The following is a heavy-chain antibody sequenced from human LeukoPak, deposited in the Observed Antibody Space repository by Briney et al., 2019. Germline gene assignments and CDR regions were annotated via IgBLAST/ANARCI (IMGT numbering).Heavy chain of an antibody. CDR2: IYYSGST. Sequence: PSETLSLTCTVSGGSISSNSYYWGWIRQPPGKGLEWIGSIYYSGSTYYNPSLKSRVTISVDTSKNQFSLKLSSVTAADTAVCYCTRQEYQLLFSGFDPWGQGTLVTVSS. D-gene: IGHD2-2*01. J-gene: IGHJ5*02. V-gene: IGHV4-39*01. CDR1: GGSISSNSYY. CDR3: TRQEYQLLFSGFDP.